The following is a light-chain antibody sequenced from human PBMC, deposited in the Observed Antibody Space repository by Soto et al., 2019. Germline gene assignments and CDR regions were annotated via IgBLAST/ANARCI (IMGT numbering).Light chain of an antibody. CDR2: GAS. V-gene: IGKV3-15*01. Sequence: EIVMTQSPATLSVSPGERATLSSRASQSVSSNFAWYQQKPGQAPSLLIYGASTRATGIPARFSGSGSGTEFTLTISSLQSEDFAVYSCQQYNNWPRTCGQGTKVEIK. J-gene: IGKJ1*01. CDR3: QQYNNWPRT. CDR1: QSVSSN.